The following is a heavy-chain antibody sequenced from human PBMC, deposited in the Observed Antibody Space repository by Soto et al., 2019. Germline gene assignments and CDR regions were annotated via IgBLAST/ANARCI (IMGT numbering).Heavy chain of an antibody. CDR3: AREGWPLLQTGMDV. D-gene: IGHD2-15*01. CDR2: ISSSNRTI. Sequence: GGSLRLSCAASGFTFRSYSMNWVRQAPGKGLEWVSYISSSNRTINYADSVKGRFIISRDNAKNSLYLRMHSLRDEDTAVYYCAREGWPLLQTGMDVWGQGTTVTVSS. CDR1: GFTFRSYS. J-gene: IGHJ6*02. V-gene: IGHV3-48*02.